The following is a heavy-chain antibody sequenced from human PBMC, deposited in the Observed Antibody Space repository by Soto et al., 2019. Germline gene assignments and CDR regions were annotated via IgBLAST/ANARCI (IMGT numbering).Heavy chain of an antibody. CDR3: ARGAYCGGDCFYWFDP. Sequence: QVQLQESGPRLVKPSETLSLTCTVSGGSISSYYWFWIRQPPGEGLEWIGYIHYSGTTKYTASLESRATISLAASKNQFSLTLNSVTTADTALYYCARGAYCGGDCFYWFDPWGQGTLVTVSS. J-gene: IGHJ5*02. V-gene: IGHV4-59*01. D-gene: IGHD2-21*02. CDR2: IHYSGTT. CDR1: GGSISSYY.